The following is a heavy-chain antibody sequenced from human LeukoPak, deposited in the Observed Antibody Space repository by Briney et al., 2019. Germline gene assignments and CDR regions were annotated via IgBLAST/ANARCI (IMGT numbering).Heavy chain of an antibody. CDR3: ARHFGCGGDCYSEGRFDP. Sequence: GSLRLSCAASGFTFSSYSMNWVRQPPGKGLEWIGSIYYSGSTYYNPSLKSRVTISVDTSKNQLSLKLSSVTAADTAVYYCARHFGCGGDCYSEGRFDPWGQGTLVTVSS. D-gene: IGHD2-21*02. V-gene: IGHV4-39*01. CDR2: IYYSGST. J-gene: IGHJ5*02. CDR1: GFTFSSYSMN.